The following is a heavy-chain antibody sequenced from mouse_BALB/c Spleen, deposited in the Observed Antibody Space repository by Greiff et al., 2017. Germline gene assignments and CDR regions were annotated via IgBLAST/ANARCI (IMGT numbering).Heavy chain of an antibody. D-gene: IGHD2-4*01. CDR2: IYPYNGGT. CDR1: GYTFTDYN. Sequence: VQLQQSGPELVKPGASVKISCKASGYTFTDYNMHWVKQSHGKSLEWIGYIYPYNGGTGYNQKFKSKATLTVDNSSSTAYMELRSLTSEDAAVYYCTRDDYAWFAYWGQGTLVTVSA. J-gene: IGHJ3*01. CDR3: TRDDYAWFAY. V-gene: IGHV1S29*02.